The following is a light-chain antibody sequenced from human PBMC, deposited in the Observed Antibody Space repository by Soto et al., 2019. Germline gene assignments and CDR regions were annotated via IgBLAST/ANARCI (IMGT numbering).Light chain of an antibody. CDR2: AAS. CDR3: QQYYSYPLT. J-gene: IGKJ4*01. CDR1: QGISSY. V-gene: IGKV1-8*01. Sequence: AIRMTQSPSSFSASTGDRVTITCRASQGISSYLAWYQQKPGKAPKLLIYAASTLQGGVPSRFSGSGSGTDFTLTISCLQSEDFATYYCQQYYSYPLTFGGGTKVDIK.